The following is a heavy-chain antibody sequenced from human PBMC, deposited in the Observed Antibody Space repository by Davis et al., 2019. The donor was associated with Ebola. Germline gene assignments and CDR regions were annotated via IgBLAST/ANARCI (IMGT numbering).Heavy chain of an antibody. CDR3: AREGKIFGLDY. V-gene: IGHV3-74*01. CDR1: GFSFSSFW. D-gene: IGHD3-3*01. J-gene: IGHJ4*02. CDR2: IKTDGSMT. Sequence: HTAGSLRLSCAASGFSFSSFWMHWVRQAPGKGLVWVSRIKTDGSMTGYGDSVQGRFTISRDNAKNTLYLQMNDLRAEDTAVYYCAREGKIFGLDYWGQGALVTVSS.